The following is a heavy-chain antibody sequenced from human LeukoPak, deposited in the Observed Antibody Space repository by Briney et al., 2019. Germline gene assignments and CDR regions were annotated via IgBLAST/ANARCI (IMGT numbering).Heavy chain of an antibody. Sequence: SETLSLTCTVSGGTISSSNYYWGWIRQSPGKGLEWIGNIFYRGRTYYKSSLKSRVTISVNTSKNQFSLKLSSVTAADTAVYYCARRDLYCSSTSCYVAFDIWGQGTMVTVSS. D-gene: IGHD2-2*01. V-gene: IGHV4-39*01. CDR3: ARRDLYCSSTSCYVAFDI. CDR2: IFYRGRT. CDR1: GGTISSSNYY. J-gene: IGHJ3*02.